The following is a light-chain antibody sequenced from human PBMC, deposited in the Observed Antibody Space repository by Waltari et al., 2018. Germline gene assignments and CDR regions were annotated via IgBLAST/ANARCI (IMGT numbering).Light chain of an antibody. Sequence: EIVLTQSPATLSLSPGERATLSCRASQRVSSYLAWYQQKPGQAPRLLIYDAPNRATGIPARFSGSGSGTDFTLTISSLEPEDFAVYYCQQRSNWPLTFGGGTKVEIK. V-gene: IGKV3-11*01. CDR2: DAP. CDR1: QRVSSY. J-gene: IGKJ4*01. CDR3: QQRSNWPLT.